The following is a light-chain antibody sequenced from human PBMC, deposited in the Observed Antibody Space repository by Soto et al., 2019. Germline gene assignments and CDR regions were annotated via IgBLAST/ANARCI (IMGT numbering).Light chain of an antibody. Sequence: EIVLTQSPATLSSSAGERATLSCRASQSVSSSYLAWYQQKPGQATRLLIYGASSRATGIPDRFSGSGSGTDFTLTISSLEPEDFAIYYCQQYGSSRYTFGQGTKLEIK. CDR1: QSVSSSY. J-gene: IGKJ2*01. V-gene: IGKV3-20*01. CDR2: GAS. CDR3: QQYGSSRYT.